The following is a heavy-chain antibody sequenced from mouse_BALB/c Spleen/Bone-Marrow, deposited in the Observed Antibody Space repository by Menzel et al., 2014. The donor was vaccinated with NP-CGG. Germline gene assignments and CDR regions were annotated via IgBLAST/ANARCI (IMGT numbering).Heavy chain of an antibody. CDR2: ISTYYGDA. D-gene: IGHD2-4*01. CDR1: GYTFTDYT. CDR3: ARVITTGYYGMDY. J-gene: IGHJ4*01. V-gene: IGHV1S137*01. Sequence: VQLQQSGAELVRPGVSVKISYKGSGYTFTDYTMHWVKQSHAKSLEWIGVISTYYGDASYNQKFKGKATMTVDKSSSTAYMELARLTSEDSAIYYCARVITTGYYGMDYWGQGTSVTVSS.